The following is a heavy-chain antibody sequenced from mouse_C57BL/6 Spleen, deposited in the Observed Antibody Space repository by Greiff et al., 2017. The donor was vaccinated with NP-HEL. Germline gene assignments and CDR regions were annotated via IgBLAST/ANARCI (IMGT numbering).Heavy chain of an antibody. V-gene: IGHV6-3*01. J-gene: IGHJ3*01. D-gene: IGHD2-5*01. CDR3: TTSNYAWFAY. Sequence: EVKVEESGGGLVQPGGSMKLSCVASGFTFSNYWMNWVRQSPEKGLEWVAQIRLKSDNYATHYAESVKGRFTISRDDSKSSVYLQMNNLRAEDTGIYYCTTSNYAWFAYWGQGTLVTVSA. CDR1: GFTFSNYW. CDR2: IRLKSDNYAT.